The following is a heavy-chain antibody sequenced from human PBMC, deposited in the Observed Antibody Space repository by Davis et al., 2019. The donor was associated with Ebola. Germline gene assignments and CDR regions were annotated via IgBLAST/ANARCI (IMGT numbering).Heavy chain of an antibody. CDR2: IYSSGNT. V-gene: IGHV4-59*01. J-gene: IGHJ3*01. Sequence: PSETLSLTCNVSGGSIRSYYWSWIRQPPGTGLEWIGYIYSSGNTNYSPSLKSRVIISVDTFKNQFSLNLSSVTAADTAVYYCARGLDAFDFWGQGQKVTVSS. CDR3: ARGLDAFDF. CDR1: GGSIRSYY.